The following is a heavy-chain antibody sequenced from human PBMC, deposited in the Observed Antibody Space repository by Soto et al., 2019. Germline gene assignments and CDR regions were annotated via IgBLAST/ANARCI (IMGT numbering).Heavy chain of an antibody. J-gene: IGHJ4*02. Sequence: QVKLVQSGTELKKPGASIKVSCRASGYSFATSGMTWVRQAPGQGLEWVGWISAYNGNTNYDQNLQDRVTMTTDTSTSTAYLELRNLRSDDSAVYYCARADQYYDASGYANWGQGTLVTVSS. V-gene: IGHV1-18*01. CDR3: ARADQYYDASGYAN. D-gene: IGHD3-22*01. CDR1: GYSFATSG. CDR2: ISAYNGNT.